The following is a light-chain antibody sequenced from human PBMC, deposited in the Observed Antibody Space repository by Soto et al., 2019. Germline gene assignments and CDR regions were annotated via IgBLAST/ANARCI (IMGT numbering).Light chain of an antibody. J-gene: IGLJ1*01. V-gene: IGLV2-14*01. CDR3: CSYIGNYIYG. CDR1: SSDISIYNY. CDR2: EVS. Sequence: QSALTQPASVSGSPGQSITISCTGTSSDISIYNYVSWYQQHPGKAPKLIIYEVSNRPSGISNRFSGAKSGNTASLTTSGLQAEDEADSYCCSYIGNYIYGFGTGTKGTAL.